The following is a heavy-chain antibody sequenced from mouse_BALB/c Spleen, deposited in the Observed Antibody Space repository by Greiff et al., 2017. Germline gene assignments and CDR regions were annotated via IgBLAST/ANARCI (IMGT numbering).Heavy chain of an antibody. V-gene: IGHV5-12-2*01. Sequence: EVKVEESGGGLVQPGGSLKLSCAASGFTFSSYTMSWVRQTPEKRLEWVAYISNGGGSTYYPDTVKGRFTISRDNAKNTLYLQMSSLKSEDTAMYYCARRYGNYYAMDYWGQGTSVTVSS. CDR1: GFTFSSYT. J-gene: IGHJ4*01. D-gene: IGHD2-10*02. CDR2: ISNGGGST. CDR3: ARRYGNYYAMDY.